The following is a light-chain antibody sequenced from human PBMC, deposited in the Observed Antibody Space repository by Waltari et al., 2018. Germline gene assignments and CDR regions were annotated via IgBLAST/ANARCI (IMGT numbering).Light chain of an antibody. CDR2: GAS. Sequence: EIVLTQSPGTLSLSPGQRATLSCRASQSLSGTYLAWLRQKPGQAPRLLISGASNRATSIPDRFSGSGSGTDFTLTISRLEPEDFAVYYCQQYGSSPRTFGPGTKVDIK. V-gene: IGKV3-20*01. J-gene: IGKJ3*01. CDR1: QSLSGTY. CDR3: QQYGSSPRT.